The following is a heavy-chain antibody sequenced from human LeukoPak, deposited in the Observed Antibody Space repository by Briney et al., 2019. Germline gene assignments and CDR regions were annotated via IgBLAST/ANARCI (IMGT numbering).Heavy chain of an antibody. CDR1: GGSISSGSYY. D-gene: IGHD2-2*02. V-gene: IGHV4-61*02. J-gene: IGHJ3*02. CDR2: IYTSGST. Sequence: PSETLSLTCTVSGGSISSGSYYWSWIRQPAGKGLEWIGRIYTSGSTNYNPSLKSRVTISVDTSKNQFSLKLSSVTAADTAVYYCARVRLIVVVPAAIKYNDAFDIWGQGTMLTVPS. CDR3: ARVRLIVVVPAAIKYNDAFDI.